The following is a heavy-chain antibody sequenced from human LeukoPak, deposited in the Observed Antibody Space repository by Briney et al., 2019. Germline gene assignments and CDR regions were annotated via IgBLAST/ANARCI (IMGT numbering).Heavy chain of an antibody. V-gene: IGHV1-2*02. J-gene: IGHJ4*02. CDR1: GYTFTGYY. CDR2: INPNSGGT. CDR3: ARGSAVYYYDSSGYPQDY. Sequence: ASVEVSCKASGYTFTGYYMHWVRQAPGQGLEWMGWINPNSGGTNYAQKFQGRVTMTRDTSISTAYMELSRLRSDDTAVYYCARGSAVYYYDSSGYPQDYWGQGTLVTVSS. D-gene: IGHD3-22*01.